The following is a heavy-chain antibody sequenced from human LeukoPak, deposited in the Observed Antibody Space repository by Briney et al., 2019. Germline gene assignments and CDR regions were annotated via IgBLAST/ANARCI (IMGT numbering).Heavy chain of an antibody. CDR1: GGSISSGGYY. J-gene: IGHJ6*02. D-gene: IGHD2-2*01. CDR2: IYYSGST. CDR3: ARDQDIVVVPATIKVRDYGMDV. V-gene: IGHV4-31*03. Sequence: ASQTLSLTCTVSGGSISSGGYYWSWIRQHPGKGLEWIGYIYYSGSTYYNPSLKSRVTISVDTSKNQFSLKLSSVTAADTAVYYCARDQDIVVVPATIKVRDYGMDVWGQGTTVTVSS.